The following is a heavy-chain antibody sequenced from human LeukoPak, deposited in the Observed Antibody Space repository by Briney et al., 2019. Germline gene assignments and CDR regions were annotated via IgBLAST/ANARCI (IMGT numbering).Heavy chain of an antibody. J-gene: IGHJ3*02. CDR1: GFTFGDYA. Sequence: PGRSLRLSCTASGFTFGDYAMSWVRQAPGKGLEWVGFIRSKAYGGTTEYAASVKGRFTISRDDSKSIAYLQMNSLKTEDTAVYYCTRERVLLWFGELSDAFDIWGQGTMVTVSS. CDR2: IRSKAYGGTT. V-gene: IGHV3-49*04. D-gene: IGHD3-10*01. CDR3: TRERVLLWFGELSDAFDI.